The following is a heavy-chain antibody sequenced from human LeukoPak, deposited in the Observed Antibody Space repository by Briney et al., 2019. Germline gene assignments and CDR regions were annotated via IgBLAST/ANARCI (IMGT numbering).Heavy chain of an antibody. CDR2: IYHSGST. D-gene: IGHD3-9*01. Sequence: SQTLSLTCTVSGYSISSGYYWGWIRQPPGKGLEWIGSIYHSGSTYYNPSLKSRVTISVDTSKNQFSLKLSSVTAADTAVYYCASGGRYYDILTGGDDAFDIWGQGTMVTASS. CDR3: ASGGRYYDILTGGDDAFDI. V-gene: IGHV4-38-2*02. CDR1: GYSISSGYY. J-gene: IGHJ3*02.